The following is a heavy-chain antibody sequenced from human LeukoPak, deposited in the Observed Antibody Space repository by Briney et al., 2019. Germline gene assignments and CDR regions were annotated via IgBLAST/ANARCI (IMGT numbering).Heavy chain of an antibody. J-gene: IGHJ4*02. Sequence: ASVKVSCKASGYSFIDYYMHWVRQAPGQGLAWMGWIYAKRGGTNYAQKIQGRVTMTRETSISTAYMELSGLRSDATAVYYRARDRYSSGGNYFDYWGQGTLGTASS. V-gene: IGHV1-2*02. CDR1: GYSFIDYY. CDR3: ARDRYSSGGNYFDY. D-gene: IGHD6-19*01. CDR2: IYAKRGGT.